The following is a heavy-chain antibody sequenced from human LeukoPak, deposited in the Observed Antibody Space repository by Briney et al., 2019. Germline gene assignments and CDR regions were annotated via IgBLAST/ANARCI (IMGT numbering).Heavy chain of an antibody. J-gene: IGHJ4*02. CDR1: GFTFSSYG. CDR2: IRYDGSNK. V-gene: IGHV3-30*02. D-gene: IGHD3-3*01. CDR3: AKDLYDFWSGYPFDY. Sequence: GGSLRLSCAASGFTFSSYGMHWVRQAPGKGLEWVAFIRYDGSNKYYADSVKGRFTISRDNSKNTLYLQMNSLRAEDTAVYYCAKDLYDFWSGYPFDYWGQGTLVTVSS.